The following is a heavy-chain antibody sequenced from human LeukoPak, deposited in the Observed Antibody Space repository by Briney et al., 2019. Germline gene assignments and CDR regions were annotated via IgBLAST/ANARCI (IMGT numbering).Heavy chain of an antibody. Sequence: GGSLRLSCAASGFIVSNKYMTWVRQAPGKGLEWVSLIYNDGRTYYADSVKGRCTISRDNSKNTLYLHLNSLRVEDTAVYYCARGLFLSGYLDAFDLWGQGTVVAVSS. V-gene: IGHV3-53*01. CDR2: IYNDGRT. CDR1: GFIVSNKY. J-gene: IGHJ3*01. D-gene: IGHD3-22*01. CDR3: ARGLFLSGYLDAFDL.